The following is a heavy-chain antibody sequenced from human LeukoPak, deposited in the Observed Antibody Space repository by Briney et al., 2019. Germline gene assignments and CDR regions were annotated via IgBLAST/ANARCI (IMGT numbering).Heavy chain of an antibody. CDR3: ARDKSIAARLDFWGYFDY. D-gene: IGHD6-6*01. Sequence: GGSLRLSCAASGFTFSSYAMHWVRQAPGKGLEWVAVISYDGSNKYYADSVKGRFTISRDNSKNTLYLQMNSLRAEDTAAYYCARDKSIAARLDFWGYFDYWGQGTLVTVSS. CDR2: ISYDGSNK. J-gene: IGHJ4*02. V-gene: IGHV3-30*04. CDR1: GFTFSSYA.